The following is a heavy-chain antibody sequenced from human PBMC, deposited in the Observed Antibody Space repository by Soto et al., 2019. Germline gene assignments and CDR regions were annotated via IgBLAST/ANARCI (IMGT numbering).Heavy chain of an antibody. CDR3: SRDLGSVLSD. CDR2: GHYSGSS. V-gene: IGHV4-59*01. Sequence: PSETLSLTCTLSGDSISSYYWTWIRQPPGKGLEWIGYGHYSGSSKYNPSLKSRVSMSVDTSKNQFSLKLSSVTAADTAFYYCSRDLGSVLSDWGQGTLVTVSS. J-gene: IGHJ4*02. D-gene: IGHD2-8*02. CDR1: GDSISSYY.